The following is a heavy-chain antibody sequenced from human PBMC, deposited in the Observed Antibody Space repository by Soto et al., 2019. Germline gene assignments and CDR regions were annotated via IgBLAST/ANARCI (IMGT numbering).Heavy chain of an antibody. D-gene: IGHD1-1*01. J-gene: IGHJ4*02. V-gene: IGHV3-74*01. CDR2: INKDGSYK. Sequence: GGSLRLSCATSGFTFISDWIHWVRQAPGKGLVWVSRINKDGSYKNYADFVEGRFTISRDDAKSEVYVQMDRLRAEETAVYYCARGGLEPFDYSGEGDLVAVSS. CDR3: ARGGLEPFDY. CDR1: GFTFISDW.